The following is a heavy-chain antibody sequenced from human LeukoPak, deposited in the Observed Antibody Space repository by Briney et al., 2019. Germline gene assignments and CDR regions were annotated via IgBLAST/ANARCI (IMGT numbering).Heavy chain of an antibody. CDR2: INPSGGST. V-gene: IGHV1-46*01. CDR3: ARAGGYCNNGVCSSDYGTDV. J-gene: IGHJ6*02. CDR1: GYSFFGYY. Sequence: ASVKVSCKASGYSFFGYYVVWVRQAPGQGLEWMGFINPSGGSTTYAQKFQGRVTMTRDTSTSTVYLDLTSLKSEDTAVYYCARAGGYCNNGVCSSDYGTDVWGQGTTVTVSS. D-gene: IGHD2-8*01.